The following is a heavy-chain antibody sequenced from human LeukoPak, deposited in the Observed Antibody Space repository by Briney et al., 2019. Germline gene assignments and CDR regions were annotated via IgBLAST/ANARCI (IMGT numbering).Heavy chain of an antibody. Sequence: PGGSLRLSCAASGFTFSSYAMSWVRQAPGKGLEWVSAISGSGGSTYYADSVKGRFAISRDNSKNTLYLQMNSLRAEDTAVYYCAKDFYCGGDCYYFDYWGQGTLVTVSS. CDR3: AKDFYCGGDCYYFDY. CDR2: ISGSGGST. J-gene: IGHJ4*02. CDR1: GFTFSSYA. D-gene: IGHD2-21*02. V-gene: IGHV3-23*01.